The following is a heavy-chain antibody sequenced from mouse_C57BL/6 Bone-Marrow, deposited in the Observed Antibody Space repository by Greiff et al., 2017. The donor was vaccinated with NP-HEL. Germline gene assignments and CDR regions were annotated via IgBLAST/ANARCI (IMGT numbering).Heavy chain of an antibody. CDR2: IYPGDGDT. CDR1: GYAFSSSW. CDR3: ARWGPPSGTDAY. J-gene: IGHJ3*01. Sequence: VQLVESGPELVKPGASVKISCKASGYAFSSSWMNWVKQRPGKGLEWIGRIYPGDGDTNYNGKFKGKATLTADKSSSTAYMQLSSLTYEDSAVDFCARWGPPSGTDAYWGQGTLVTVSA. V-gene: IGHV1-82*01. D-gene: IGHD4-1*01.